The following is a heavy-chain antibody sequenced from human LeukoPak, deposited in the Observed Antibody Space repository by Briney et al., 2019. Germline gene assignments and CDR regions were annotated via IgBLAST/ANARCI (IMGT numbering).Heavy chain of an antibody. V-gene: IGHV1-18*01. CDR2: ISANKGDT. J-gene: IGHJ4*02. CDR3: ARGLSRHVASEGY. CDR1: GYTFISYG. Sequence: GASVKVSCKTSGYTFISYGISWLRQAPGQGIEWMGWISANKGDTEYAQKFQGRLTVTRDTSTSTAYMELSSLRSEDTAVYYCARGLSRHVASEGYWGQGTLVTVSS. D-gene: IGHD2-15*01.